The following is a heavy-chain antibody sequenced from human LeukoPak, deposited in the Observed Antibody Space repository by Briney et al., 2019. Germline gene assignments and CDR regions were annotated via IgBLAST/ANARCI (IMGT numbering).Heavy chain of an antibody. D-gene: IGHD1-26*01. CDR2: IYYSGST. CDR1: GGSISSYY. J-gene: IGHJ4*02. CDR3: ARGWELSFDY. Sequence: SETLSLTCTVSGGSISSYYWSWIRQPPGKGLEWIGYIYYSGSTNYNPSLKSRVTISVDTSKNQFSLKLSSVTAADTAVSSCARGWELSFDYWGQGTLVTVSS. V-gene: IGHV4-59*01.